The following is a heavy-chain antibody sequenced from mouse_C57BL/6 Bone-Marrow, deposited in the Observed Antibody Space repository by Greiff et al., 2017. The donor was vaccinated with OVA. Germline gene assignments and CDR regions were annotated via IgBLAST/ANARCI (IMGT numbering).Heavy chain of an antibody. CDR3: ARGFPNLYYCDY. CDR1: GYTFTSYW. V-gene: IGHV1-59*01. J-gene: IGHJ2*01. Sequence: QVQLQQPGAELVRPGTSVKLSCKASGYTFTSYWMHWVKQRPGQGLEWIGVIDPSDSYTNYNQKFKGKATLTVDTSSSTAYMQLSSLTSEDSAVYYCARGFPNLYYCDYWGQGTTLTVSS. CDR2: IDPSDSYT.